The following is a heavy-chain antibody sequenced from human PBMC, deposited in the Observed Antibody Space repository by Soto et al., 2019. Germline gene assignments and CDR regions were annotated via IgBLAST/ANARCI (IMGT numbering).Heavy chain of an antibody. CDR1: GFTFSSYS. D-gene: IGHD3-10*01. V-gene: IGHV3-30-3*01. CDR2: ISHDGSNK. Sequence: QVQLVESGGGAVQPGRSLRLSCAASGFTFSSYSMHWVRQAPGKGLEWVAVISHDGSNKYYADSVKGLFTISRDNSKNRLCLQMNSLRPEDTAVYYCGMGFGYGSTKYYYFYYGMDVWGQGTTVTVSS. CDR3: GMGFGYGSTKYYYFYYGMDV. J-gene: IGHJ6*02.